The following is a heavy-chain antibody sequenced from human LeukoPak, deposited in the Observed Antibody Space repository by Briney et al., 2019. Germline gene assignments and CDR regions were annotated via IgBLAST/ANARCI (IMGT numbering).Heavy chain of an antibody. Sequence: GRSLRLSCAASGFTFDDYAMHWVRQAPGKGLEWVSGISWNSGSIGYADPVKGRFTISRDNAKNSLYLQMNSLKPEDTALYYCAKDRGAGSGFFDYWGQGALVTVSS. CDR2: ISWNSGSI. J-gene: IGHJ4*02. D-gene: IGHD1-26*01. V-gene: IGHV3-9*01. CDR1: GFTFDDYA. CDR3: AKDRGAGSGFFDY.